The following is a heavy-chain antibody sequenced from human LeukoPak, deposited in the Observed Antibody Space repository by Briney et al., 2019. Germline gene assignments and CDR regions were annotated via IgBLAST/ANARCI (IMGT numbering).Heavy chain of an antibody. CDR1: GFTFSNYN. Sequence: GGSLRLSCAACGFTFSNYNMNWVRQAPGKGLEWVSYISSDSATKYYADSVKGRFTISRDNAKDSLYLQMNSLRAEDTAVYYCARGDSGSKDWGQGTLVTVSS. V-gene: IGHV3-48*01. D-gene: IGHD5-12*01. J-gene: IGHJ4*02. CDR3: ARGDSGSKD. CDR2: ISSDSATK.